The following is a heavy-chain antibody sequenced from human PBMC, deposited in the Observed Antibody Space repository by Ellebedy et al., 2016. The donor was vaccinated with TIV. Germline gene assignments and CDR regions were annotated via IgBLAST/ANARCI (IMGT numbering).Heavy chain of an antibody. J-gene: IGHJ4*02. CDR2: IGASGALV. V-gene: IGHV3-11*01. CDR1: GLTFSNSY. Sequence: GESLKISCAASGLTFSNSYMSWIRQTPGKGLEWVAYIGASGALVYEADSVKGRFTVSRDNARNSLYLQMNSLRAEDTAVYYCARVVGRGPDGFGDYWGQGALVTVSS. D-gene: IGHD2-15*01. CDR3: ARVVGRGPDGFGDY.